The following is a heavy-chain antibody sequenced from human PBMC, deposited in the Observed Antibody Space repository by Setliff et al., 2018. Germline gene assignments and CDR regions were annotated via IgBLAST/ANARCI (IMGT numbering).Heavy chain of an antibody. CDR3: AASRAYTGAVEEWFLPKTFDF. J-gene: IGHJ4*02. CDR2: INHSGST. V-gene: IGHV4-34*01. CDR1: GESFSDYY. D-gene: IGHD3-10*01. Sequence: SETLSLTCSVYGESFSDYYWGWVRQPPGKGLEWIGEINHSGSTNYIPSLKSRLTISVDTSKNQFSLKLNSLTAADTAVYYCAASRAYTGAVEEWFLPKTFDFWGQGSPVTVSS.